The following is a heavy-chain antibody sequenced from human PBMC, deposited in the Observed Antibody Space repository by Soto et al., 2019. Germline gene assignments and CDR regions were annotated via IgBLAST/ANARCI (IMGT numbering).Heavy chain of an antibody. CDR1: GLTFSKFE. J-gene: IGHJ4*02. CDR2: ISSDGTTI. D-gene: IGHD2-21*01. V-gene: IGHV3-48*03. Sequence: GSLRLSCEVSGLTFSKFEMTWVRQAPGKGMEWVSSISSDGTTIYYADSVKGRFTISRDNDKNLLYLQMNSLKGEETAPYYCVRVGIVARPYWGQGTPVTVSS. CDR3: VRVGIVARPY.